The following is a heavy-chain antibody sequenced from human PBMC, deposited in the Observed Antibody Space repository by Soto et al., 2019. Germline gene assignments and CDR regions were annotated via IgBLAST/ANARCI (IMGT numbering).Heavy chain of an antibody. CDR1: GYTFTSYG. J-gene: IGHJ4*02. D-gene: IGHD3-10*01. Sequence: GASVKVSWKASGYTFTSYGISWVRQAPGQGLEWMGWISAYNGNTNYAQKLQGRVTMTTDTSTSTAYMELRSLRSDDTAVYYCARADRHYYGSGSYYNYWGQGTLVTVSS. CDR2: ISAYNGNT. V-gene: IGHV1-18*01. CDR3: ARADRHYYGSGSYYNY.